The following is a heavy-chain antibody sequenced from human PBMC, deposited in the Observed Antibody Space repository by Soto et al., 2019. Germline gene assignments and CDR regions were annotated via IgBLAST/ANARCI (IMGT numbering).Heavy chain of an antibody. V-gene: IGHV3-33*01. CDR3: AREDIVVVPAASSAFDI. CDR1: GFTFSSYG. D-gene: IGHD2-2*01. CDR2: IWYDGSNK. J-gene: IGHJ3*02. Sequence: GGSLRLSCAASGFTFSSYGMHWVRQAPGKGLEWVAVIWYDGSNKYYADSVKGRFTISRDNSKNTLYLQMNSLRAEDTAVYYCAREDIVVVPAASSAFDIWGQGTMVTVSS.